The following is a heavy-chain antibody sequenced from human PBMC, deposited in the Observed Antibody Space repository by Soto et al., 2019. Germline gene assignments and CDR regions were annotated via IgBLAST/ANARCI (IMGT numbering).Heavy chain of an antibody. J-gene: IGHJ4*02. CDR1: GFTFNNFC. Sequence: EVQLVESGGGLVQPGASLRLSCVASGFTFNNFCMHWVRQVPGKGLEWVSRIKTDGSNPNYADSVEGRFTISSDNAKNTLYLQMNSLRAEDTAVYYCARDRIAGSGSCDNWGQGTLVTVSS. CDR2: IKTDGSNP. CDR3: ARDRIAGSGSCDN. D-gene: IGHD3-10*01. V-gene: IGHV3-74*01.